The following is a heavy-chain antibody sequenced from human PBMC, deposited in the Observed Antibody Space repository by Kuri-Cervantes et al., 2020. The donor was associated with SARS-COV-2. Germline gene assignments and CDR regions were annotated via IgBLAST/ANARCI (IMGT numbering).Heavy chain of an antibody. J-gene: IGHJ6*02. V-gene: IGHV1-69*13. CDR3: ARVEGGYSGYDAYYYYYGVDV. Sequence: SVKVSCKASGGTFSSYAISWVRQAPGQGLEWMGGIIPIFGTANYAQKFQGRVTITADESTSTAYMELSRLRSDDTAVYYCARVEGGYSGYDAYYYYYGVDVWGQGTTVTVSS. CDR2: IIPIFGTA. CDR1: GGTFSSYA. D-gene: IGHD5-12*01.